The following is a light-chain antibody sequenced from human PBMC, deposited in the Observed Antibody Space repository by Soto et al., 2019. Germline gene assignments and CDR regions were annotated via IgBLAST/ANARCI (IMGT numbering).Light chain of an antibody. V-gene: IGKV3-20*01. J-gene: IGKJ1*01. CDR1: QSVTSNY. Sequence: EVVLTQSPGTLSLSPGETATLSCRASQSVTSNYLAWYQQKPGQAPRLLIYAASRRANGTPDRFSGSGSGTDFTLTISRLETEDFAVYYCQQYGSALWTFGQGTKVELK. CDR3: QQYGSALWT. CDR2: AAS.